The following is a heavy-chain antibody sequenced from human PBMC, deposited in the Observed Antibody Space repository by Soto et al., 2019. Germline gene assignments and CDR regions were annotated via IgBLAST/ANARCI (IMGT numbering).Heavy chain of an antibody. CDR1: GYTFTSYG. J-gene: IGHJ4*02. D-gene: IGHD1-26*01. V-gene: IGHV1-18*01. CDR3: ASVTLSGSYQGGFDY. CDR2: ISAYNGNT. Sequence: QVQLVQSGAEVKKPGASVKVSCKASGYTFTSYGISWVRQAPGQGLEWMGWISAYNGNTNYAQKLQGRGTMTTDTSTSTAYMELRSLRSDDTAVYYCASVTLSGSYQGGFDYWGQGTLVTVSS.